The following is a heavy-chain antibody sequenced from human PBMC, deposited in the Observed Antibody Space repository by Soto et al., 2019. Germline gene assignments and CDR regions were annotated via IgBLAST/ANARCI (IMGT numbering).Heavy chain of an antibody. CDR3: ARGGGRDGYNYYYYYGMDV. D-gene: IGHD5-12*01. Sequence: QVQLQQWGAGLLKPSETLSLTCAVYGGSFSGYYWSWIRQPPGKGLEWIGEINHSGSTNYNPSLNSRVTISVDTSKNQFSLKLSSVTAADTAVYYCARGGGRDGYNYYYYYGMDVWGQGTTVTVSS. V-gene: IGHV4-34*01. CDR1: GGSFSGYY. CDR2: INHSGST. J-gene: IGHJ6*02.